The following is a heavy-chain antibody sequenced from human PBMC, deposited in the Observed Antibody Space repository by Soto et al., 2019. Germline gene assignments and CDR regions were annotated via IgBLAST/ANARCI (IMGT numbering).Heavy chain of an antibody. J-gene: IGHJ5*02. CDR2: IYYSGST. Sequence: SETLSLTCTVSGGSISSYYWSWIRQPPGKGLEWIGYIYYSGSTNYNPSLKSRVTISVDTSKNQFSLKLSSVTAADTAVYYCARGIAAAGFNWFDPWGQGTLVTVSS. V-gene: IGHV4-59*01. CDR3: ARGIAAAGFNWFDP. CDR1: GGSISSYY. D-gene: IGHD6-13*01.